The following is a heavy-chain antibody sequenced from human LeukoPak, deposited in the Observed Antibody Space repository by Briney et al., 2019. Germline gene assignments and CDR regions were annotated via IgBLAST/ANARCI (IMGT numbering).Heavy chain of an antibody. CDR3: ARDLEDAGGTSVWYFDL. CDR1: GFTFTTYF. CDR2: IDPSGDYT. V-gene: IGHV1-46*01. D-gene: IGHD1-26*01. J-gene: IGHJ2*01. Sequence: ASVKVSCKASGFTFTTYFMHWVRQAPGQGLEWMGIIDPSGDYTDYAQNFQGRVSMTRDMSTSTFYMELSSLRSEDTAVYYCARDLEDAGGTSVWYFDLWGRGTLVTVSS.